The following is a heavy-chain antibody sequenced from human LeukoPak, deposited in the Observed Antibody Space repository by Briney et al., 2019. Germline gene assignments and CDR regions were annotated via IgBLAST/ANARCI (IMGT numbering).Heavy chain of an antibody. Sequence: SETLSLTCTVSGGSISSSSYYWGWIRQPPGKGLEWIGSIYYSGSTYYNPSLKSRVTISVDTSKNQFSLKLSSVTAADTAVYYCARQFLEWWKNKNWFDPWGQGTLVTVSS. CDR2: IYYSGST. CDR3: ARQFLEWWKNKNWFDP. V-gene: IGHV4-39*01. J-gene: IGHJ5*02. CDR1: GGSISSSSYY. D-gene: IGHD3-3*01.